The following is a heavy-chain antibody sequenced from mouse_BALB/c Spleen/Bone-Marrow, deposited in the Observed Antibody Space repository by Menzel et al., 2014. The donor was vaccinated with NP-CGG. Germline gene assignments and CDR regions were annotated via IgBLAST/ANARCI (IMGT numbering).Heavy chain of an antibody. CDR3: ARSGYGSNYDY. CDR2: IYPGDGDS. J-gene: IGHJ2*01. V-gene: IGHV1-80*01. D-gene: IGHD1-1*01. CDR1: GYVFSSYW. Sequence: QVQLKQSGAELVRPGSSVKISCKASGYVFSSYWMIWVRQRPGQGLEWIGQIYPGDGDSNYNGKFKGKATLTADKSSSTAYMQLSSLTSEDSAVYFCARSGYGSNYDYWGQGTTLTVSS.